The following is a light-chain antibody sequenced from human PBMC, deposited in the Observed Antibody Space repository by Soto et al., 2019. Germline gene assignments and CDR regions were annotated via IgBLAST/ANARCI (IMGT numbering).Light chain of an antibody. J-gene: IGLJ2*01. CDR3: QSYDSSLSGYVV. V-gene: IGLV1-40*01. Sequence: QSVLTQPPSVSGAPGQRVTISCTGSSSNIGAGYDVHWYQHLPGTAPKLLISDNSNRPSGVPDRFSGSKSGTSASLAITGLQAEDEADDYCQSYDSSLSGYVVFGGGTKVTVL. CDR1: SSNIGAGYD. CDR2: DNS.